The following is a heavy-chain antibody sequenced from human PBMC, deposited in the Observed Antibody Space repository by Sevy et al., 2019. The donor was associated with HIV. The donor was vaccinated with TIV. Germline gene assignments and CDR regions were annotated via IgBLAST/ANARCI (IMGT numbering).Heavy chain of an antibody. D-gene: IGHD1-26*01. CDR1: GFTFSIYS. CDR2: ISFDASKK. CDR3: GLASLSSDVAEYFQN. Sequence: GGSLRLSCAAAGFTFSIYSIHWVRQAPGKGLEWVATISFDASKKHYADSVKGRFTISSDNLQNSLLVQMSSLRPEETAVYYCGLASLSSDVAEYFQNWGQGTLVTVSS. V-gene: IGHV3-30*04. J-gene: IGHJ1*01.